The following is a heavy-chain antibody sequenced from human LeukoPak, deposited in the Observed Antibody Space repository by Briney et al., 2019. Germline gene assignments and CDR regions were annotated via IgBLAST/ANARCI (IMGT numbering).Heavy chain of an antibody. V-gene: IGHV3-23*01. D-gene: IGHD5-12*01. Sequence: HPGGSLRLSCAASGLTFSSYAMSWVRQAPGRGLEWVSAISGRTGATYYADSEKGRFTISRDNSKSTLYLQMDSLRAEDTAVYYCAKCGNSGCHLIDYWGQGTLVTVSS. J-gene: IGHJ4*02. CDR3: AKCGNSGCHLIDY. CDR2: ISGRTGAT. CDR1: GLTFSSYA.